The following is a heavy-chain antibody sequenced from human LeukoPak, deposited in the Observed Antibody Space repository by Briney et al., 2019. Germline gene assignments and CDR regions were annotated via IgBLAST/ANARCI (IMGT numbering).Heavy chain of an antibody. Sequence: SETLSLTCAVYGGSFSGYYWSWIRQPPGKGLEWIVEINHSGSTNYNPSLKSRVTISVDTSKNQFSLKLSSVTAADTAVYYCARRTAEVRGARVLTDWGQGTLVTVSS. CDR1: GGSFSGYY. D-gene: IGHD3-10*01. J-gene: IGHJ4*02. CDR2: INHSGST. CDR3: ARRTAEVRGARVLTD. V-gene: IGHV4-34*01.